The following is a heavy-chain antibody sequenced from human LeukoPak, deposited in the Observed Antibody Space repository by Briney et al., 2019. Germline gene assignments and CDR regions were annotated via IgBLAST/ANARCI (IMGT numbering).Heavy chain of an antibody. J-gene: IGHJ4*02. Sequence: GESLKISCKGSGYSFTNYRIAWVRQMPGKGLEWMGIIYPADSDTRYSPSFQGQVTISADKSINTAYLQWSSLKASDTAMYYCARHESNYPLGYWGQGTLVTVSS. D-gene: IGHD1-7*01. CDR1: GYSFTNYR. CDR2: IYPADSDT. CDR3: ARHESNYPLGY. V-gene: IGHV5-51*01.